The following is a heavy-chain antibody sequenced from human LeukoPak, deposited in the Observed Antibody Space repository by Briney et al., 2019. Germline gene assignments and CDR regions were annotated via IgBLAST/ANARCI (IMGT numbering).Heavy chain of an antibody. CDR3: ARDGYCNSITCFDY. J-gene: IGHJ4*02. V-gene: IGHV3-23*01. CDR1: GITFSSYS. Sequence: GGSLRLSCAASGITFSSYSMNWVRQAPGKGLEWVSAISGSGGSTYYADSVKGRFTISRDNSKNTLYLQMNSLRAEDTAIYYCARDGYCNSITCFDYWGQGTLVTVSS. D-gene: IGHD2-2*03. CDR2: ISGSGGST.